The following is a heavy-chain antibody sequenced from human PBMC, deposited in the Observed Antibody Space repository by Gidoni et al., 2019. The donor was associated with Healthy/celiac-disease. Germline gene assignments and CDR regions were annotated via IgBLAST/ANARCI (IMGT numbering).Heavy chain of an antibody. V-gene: IGHV3-66*02. J-gene: IGHJ6*02. Sequence: EVQLVESGGGLVQPGGSLRLSCAASGLTGSSNYMNWVRQAPGKGLELVSIIYSGGSTYYADSVKGRFTISRDNSKNTLYLQMNSLRVEDTAVYYCARGGSYYVDYGMDVWGQGTTVTVSS. CDR3: ARGGSYYVDYGMDV. D-gene: IGHD3-16*01. CDR1: GLTGSSNY. CDR2: IYSGGST.